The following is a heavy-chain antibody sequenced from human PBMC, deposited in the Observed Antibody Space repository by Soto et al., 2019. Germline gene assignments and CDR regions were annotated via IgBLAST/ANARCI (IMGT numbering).Heavy chain of an antibody. Sequence: SETLSLTCTVSGGSISSYYWSWIRQPPGKGLEWIGYIYYSGSTNYNPSLKSRVTISVDTSKNQFSLKLSSVTAADTAVYYCARRARRYYDSSGYFDYWGQGTLVTVSS. CDR1: GGSISSYY. CDR2: IYYSGST. D-gene: IGHD3-22*01. J-gene: IGHJ4*02. V-gene: IGHV4-59*12. CDR3: ARRARRYYDSSGYFDY.